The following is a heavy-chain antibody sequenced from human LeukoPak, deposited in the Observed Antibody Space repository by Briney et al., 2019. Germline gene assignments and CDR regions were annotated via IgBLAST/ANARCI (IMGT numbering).Heavy chain of an antibody. CDR3: ARADIVATIRFDY. J-gene: IGHJ4*02. Sequence: GASVKVSCTASGYTFTSYGISWVRQAPGQGLEWMGWISAYNGNTNYAQKLQGRVTMTTDTSTSTAYMELSSLRSEDTAVYYCARADIVATIRFDYWGQGTLVTVSS. CDR2: ISAYNGNT. V-gene: IGHV1-18*01. D-gene: IGHD5-12*01. CDR1: GYTFTSYG.